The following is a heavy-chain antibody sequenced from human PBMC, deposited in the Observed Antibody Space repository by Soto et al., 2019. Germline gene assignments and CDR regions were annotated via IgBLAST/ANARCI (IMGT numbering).Heavy chain of an antibody. J-gene: IGHJ6*02. CDR2: IIPIFGTA. Sequence: QVQLVQSGAEVKKPGSSVKVSCKASGGTFSSYAISWVRQAPGQGLEWMGGIIPIFGTANYAQKFQGSVTITADESTSTAYMELSSLRSEDTSVYYCARPHIAAGPYYYYGMDVWGQGTTVTVSS. CDR3: ARPHIAAGPYYYYGMDV. CDR1: GGTFSSYA. V-gene: IGHV1-69*01. D-gene: IGHD6-6*01.